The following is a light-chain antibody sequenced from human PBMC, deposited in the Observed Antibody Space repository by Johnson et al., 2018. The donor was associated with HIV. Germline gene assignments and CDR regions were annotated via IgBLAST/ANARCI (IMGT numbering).Light chain of an antibody. CDR2: DND. Sequence: QSVLTQPPSVSAAPGQKVTISCSGRSSNIGKNYVSWYRHLPGTAPKLLIYDNDKRPSGIPDRFSGSKSGTSATLGIAGLQTGDEADYYCGTWDKSLNTGAVFGTGTKVTVL. CDR3: GTWDKSLNTGAV. J-gene: IGLJ1*01. CDR1: SSNIGKNY. V-gene: IGLV1-51*01.